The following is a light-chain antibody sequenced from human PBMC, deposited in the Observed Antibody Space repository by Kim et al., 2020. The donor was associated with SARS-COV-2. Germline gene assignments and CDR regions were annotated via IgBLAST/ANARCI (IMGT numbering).Light chain of an antibody. CDR3: QQYYRYYT. CDR1: QSISGW. J-gene: IGKJ2*01. CDR2: DAS. Sequence: DIQMTQSPSTLSASVGDRVTIPCRASQSISGWLAWYQHKPGKAPKLLIYDASSLETGVPSRFSGSGFGTEFTLSISSLHPDDFATYYCQQYYRYYTLGKGTKLEI. V-gene: IGKV1-5*01.